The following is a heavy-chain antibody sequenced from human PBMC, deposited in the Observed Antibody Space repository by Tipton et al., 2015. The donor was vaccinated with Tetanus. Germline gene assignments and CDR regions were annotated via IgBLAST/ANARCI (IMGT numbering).Heavy chain of an antibody. CDR3: ARRGNQSSSSSGALDV. CDR2: LYYTGSV. V-gene: IGHV4-61*01. Sequence: TLSLTCTVSGGSVNIASYSWSWIRRPPGEGLEWIGNLYYTGSVHDNPSLQRRVTISADASKNQFSLKLTSVTAADTAIYYCARRGNQSSSSSGALDVWGQGTTVTVSS. D-gene: IGHD6-13*01. J-gene: IGHJ6*02. CDR1: GGSVNIASYS.